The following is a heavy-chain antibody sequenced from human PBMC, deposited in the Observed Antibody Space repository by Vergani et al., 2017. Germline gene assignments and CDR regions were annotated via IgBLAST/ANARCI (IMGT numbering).Heavy chain of an antibody. CDR3: ARQFWVSQGVGAFET. D-gene: IGHD3-16*01. V-gene: IGHV4-38-2*02. J-gene: IGHJ3*02. Sequence: QLQLHKSGPGLVKPSETLSLTCSVSGYSISRGYYWGWIRQPPGKGLEWIATVFHSGSAYYNPSLRRRVTISVETSKNRFSLRLTTLTAADTAVYYCARQFWVSQGVGAFETWGRGTEGSVSS. CDR1: GYSISRGYY. CDR2: VFHSGSA.